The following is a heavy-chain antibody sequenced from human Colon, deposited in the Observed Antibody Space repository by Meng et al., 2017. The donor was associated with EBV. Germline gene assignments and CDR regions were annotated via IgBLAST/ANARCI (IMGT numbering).Heavy chain of an antibody. CDR3: STVRVIPAAVGFDY. J-gene: IGHJ4*02. CDR1: GGSSIVGVW. Sequence: TLPCSSSCTGGSSIVGVWYSSVPHPSRKGWWWSGEIYRGGGSNDYPSFKSRVTRSMYTSNNHFSLKQSYVTAADTTVYYCSTVRVIPAAVGFDYWGQGTLVTVSS. CDR2: IYRGGGS. V-gene: IGHV4-4*02. D-gene: IGHD2-2*01.